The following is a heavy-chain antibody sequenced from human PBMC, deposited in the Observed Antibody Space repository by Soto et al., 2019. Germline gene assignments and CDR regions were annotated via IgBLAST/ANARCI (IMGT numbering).Heavy chain of an antibody. Sequence: QVQLVQSGAEVKMPGASVKVSCKASVDTFTTYGISWVRQAPGQGLEWMGWISGYNDNTKYAQKFQGRVNMTADTSTSTAYMELRTLSSDDTAVYYCAREYCTSTSCYGVDYWGQGTLVTVSS. CDR2: ISGYNDNT. D-gene: IGHD2-2*01. V-gene: IGHV1-18*01. J-gene: IGHJ4*02. CDR1: VDTFTTYG. CDR3: AREYCTSTSCYGVDY.